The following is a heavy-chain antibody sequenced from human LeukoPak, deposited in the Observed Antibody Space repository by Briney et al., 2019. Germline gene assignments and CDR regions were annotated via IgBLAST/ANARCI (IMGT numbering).Heavy chain of an antibody. CDR1: GFIFSNYW. CDR2: ITHDGRTT. Sequence: GASLSLSCTASGFIFSNYWMYWFRLAPGKGLGLVSRITHDGRTTFYTDSVKGRFTISRDNAKNSLYLQMNSLRAEDTAVYYCAKAFARLPPPEPWAGTNYWGQGTLVTVSS. V-gene: IGHV3-74*01. CDR3: AKAFARLPPPEPWAGTNY. D-gene: IGHD1-14*01. J-gene: IGHJ4*02.